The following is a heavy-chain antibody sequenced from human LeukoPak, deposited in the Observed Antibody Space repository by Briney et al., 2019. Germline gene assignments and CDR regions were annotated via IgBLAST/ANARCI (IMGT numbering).Heavy chain of an antibody. CDR2: MNPNRGDT. CDR3: ARDRDPYGDYKPNFDY. V-gene: IGHV1-8*01. CDR1: GYTFTSY. D-gene: IGHD4-17*01. J-gene: IGHJ4*02. Sequence: ASVKVSCKASGYTFTSYIHWVRQATGQGLEWMGRMNPNRGDTDYAQKFQGRVTMTRDTSISTAYMELSSLRSEDTAVYYCARDRDPYGDYKPNFDYWGQGTLVTVSS.